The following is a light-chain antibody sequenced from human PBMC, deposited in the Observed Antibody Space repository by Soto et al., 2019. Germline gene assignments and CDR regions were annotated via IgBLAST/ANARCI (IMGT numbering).Light chain of an antibody. CDR3: QKYNSFGT. CDR2: AAS. V-gene: IGKV1-27*01. J-gene: IGKJ3*01. Sequence: DIQMTQSPSSLSASVGDRVTITCRASQGISNYLAWYQQKPGKVPKLLIYAASTLQSGVPSRFSGSGSGTDFTLTISSLQPEDVATYYYQKYNSFGTFGPGTKVDIK. CDR1: QGISNY.